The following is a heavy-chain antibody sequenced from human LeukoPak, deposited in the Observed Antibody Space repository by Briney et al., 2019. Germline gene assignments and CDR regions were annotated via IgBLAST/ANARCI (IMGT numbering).Heavy chain of an antibody. Sequence: SETLSLTCTVSGGSLSSYYWSWIRQPPGKGLEWIGYIYYSGSTNYNPSLKSRVTISVDTSKNQFSLKLSSVTAADTAVYYCARGPPNYYGSGSLPFDYWGQGTLVTVSS. CDR2: IYYSGST. J-gene: IGHJ4*02. V-gene: IGHV4-59*01. CDR1: GGSLSSYY. D-gene: IGHD3-10*01. CDR3: ARGPPNYYGSGSLPFDY.